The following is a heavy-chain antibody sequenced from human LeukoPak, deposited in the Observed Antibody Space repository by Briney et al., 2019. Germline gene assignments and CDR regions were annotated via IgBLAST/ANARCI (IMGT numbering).Heavy chain of an antibody. V-gene: IGHV3-66*01. CDR1: GFTFSSYS. CDR2: IYSGGNT. D-gene: IGHD2-21*02. J-gene: IGHJ4*02. CDR3: ARVSVPAYCGGDCSTWGENGFDY. Sequence: GGSLRLSCAASGFTFSSYSMNWVRQAPGKGLEWVSVIYSGGNTYYVDSVKGRFTISRDNFKNTLYLQMNSPRVEDTAVYYCARVSVPAYCGGDCSTWGENGFDYWGQGTLVTVSS.